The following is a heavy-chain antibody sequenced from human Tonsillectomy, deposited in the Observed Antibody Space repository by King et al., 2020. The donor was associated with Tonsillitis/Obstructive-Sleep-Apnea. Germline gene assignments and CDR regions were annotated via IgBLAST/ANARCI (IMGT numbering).Heavy chain of an antibody. Sequence: VQLVESGAEVKKPGESLKISCKGSGYSFTSYWIGWVRQMPGKGLEWMGIIYPGDSDTRYSPSFQGQVTISADKSISTAYLQWSSLKASDTAMYYCASFGATATVLYYYYGMDVWGQGTTVTVSS. V-gene: IGHV5-51*03. D-gene: IGHD4-11*01. CDR3: ASFGATATVLYYYYGMDV. CDR2: IYPGDSDT. CDR1: GYSFTSYW. J-gene: IGHJ6*02.